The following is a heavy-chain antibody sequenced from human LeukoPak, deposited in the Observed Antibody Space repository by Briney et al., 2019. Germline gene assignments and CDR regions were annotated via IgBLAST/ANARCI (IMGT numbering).Heavy chain of an antibody. CDR2: IIPIFGTA. J-gene: IGHJ5*02. Sequence: SVKVSCKASGGTFSSYAISWVRQAPGQGLEWMGGIIPIFGTANYAQKFQGRVTITADESTSTAYMELSSLRSEDTAVYYCARGLSEQLVLRGNWFDPWGQGTLVIVTS. D-gene: IGHD6-13*01. CDR1: GGTFSSYA. V-gene: IGHV1-69*13. CDR3: ARGLSEQLVLRGNWFDP.